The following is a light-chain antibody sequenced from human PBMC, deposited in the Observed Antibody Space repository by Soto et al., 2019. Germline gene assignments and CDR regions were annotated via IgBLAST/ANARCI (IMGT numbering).Light chain of an antibody. CDR1: QTVSIN. J-gene: IGKJ4*01. Sequence: EIVLTQSPATLSLSPGGRATLSCRASQTVSINLAWYQQRPGQAPRLLIYDVSNRATGIPARFSGSGSGTDFTLTISSLEPEDFAVYYCHQHQDWPLTCGGGTKVEIQ. CDR3: HQHQDWPLT. CDR2: DVS. V-gene: IGKV3-11*01.